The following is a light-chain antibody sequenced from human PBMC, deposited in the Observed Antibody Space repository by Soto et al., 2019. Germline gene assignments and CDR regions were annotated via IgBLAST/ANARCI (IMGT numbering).Light chain of an antibody. V-gene: IGKV3-20*01. CDR3: RQYGSSPSYT. CDR2: GAS. Sequence: EIVLTQSPGTLSLSPGERATLSCRASQSVSSSSYLAWYQQKPGQAPRLLIYGASSRATGIPDRFSGSGSATDFTLTISRLEPEEFAVYYCRQYGSSPSYTFGQGNKLEIK. CDR1: QSVSSSSY. J-gene: IGKJ2*01.